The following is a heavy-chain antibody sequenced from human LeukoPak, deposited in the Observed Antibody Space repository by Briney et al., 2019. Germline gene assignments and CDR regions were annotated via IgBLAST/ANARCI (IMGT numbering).Heavy chain of an antibody. CDR1: GGSFSGYY. V-gene: IGHV4-34*01. D-gene: IGHD2-2*02. CDR3: ARGRGRCSSTSCYNAGDYYYYYGMDV. CDR2: INHSGST. Sequence: PSETLSLTCAVYGGSFSGYYWSWIRQPPGKGLEWIGEINHSGSTNYNPSLKSRVTISVDTSKNQFSLKLSSVTAADTAVYYCARGRGRCSSTSCYNAGDYYYYYGMDVWGQGTTVTVSS. J-gene: IGHJ6*02.